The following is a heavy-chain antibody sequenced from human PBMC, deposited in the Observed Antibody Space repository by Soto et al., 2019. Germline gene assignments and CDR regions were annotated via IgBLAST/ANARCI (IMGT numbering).Heavy chain of an antibody. J-gene: IGHJ4*02. CDR2: TYYRSKWYN. CDR1: GDSVSSNSAA. D-gene: IGHD7-27*01. CDR3: ARDRPELGPFSY. Sequence: SQTLSLTCAISGDSVSSNSAAWNWIRQSPSRGLEWLGRTYYRSKWYNDYALSVASRITINPDTSKNQFSLQLNSVTPQDTAVYYCARDRPELGPFSYWGQGTPVTVSS. V-gene: IGHV6-1*01.